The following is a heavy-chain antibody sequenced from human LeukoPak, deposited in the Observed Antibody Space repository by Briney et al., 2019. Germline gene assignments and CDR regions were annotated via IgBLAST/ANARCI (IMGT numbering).Heavy chain of an antibody. J-gene: IGHJ5*02. Sequence: PSETLSLTCTVSGGSLSSYYWSWIRQPPGKGLGWIGYIYYSGSTNYNPSLKSRVTISVDTSKNQFSLKLSSVTAADTAVYYCARWGTYYDILTVPGWFDPWGQGTLVTVSS. CDR1: GGSLSSYY. CDR2: IYYSGST. CDR3: ARWGTYYDILTVPGWFDP. D-gene: IGHD3-9*01. V-gene: IGHV4-59*01.